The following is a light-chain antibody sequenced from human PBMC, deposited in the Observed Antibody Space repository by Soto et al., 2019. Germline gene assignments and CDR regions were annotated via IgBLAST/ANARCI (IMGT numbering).Light chain of an antibody. V-gene: IGKV3-11*01. J-gene: IGKJ1*01. CDR1: QSVRNY. Sequence: EIVLTQSPATLSLSPGETATLSCRASQSVRNYLAWYQQKPGQAPRLLIYDASNRATGIPARFSGTGSETDSTLTISSLEPEDFAIYYCQQRSKMPLTFGHGTKVDI. CDR3: QQRSKMPLT. CDR2: DAS.